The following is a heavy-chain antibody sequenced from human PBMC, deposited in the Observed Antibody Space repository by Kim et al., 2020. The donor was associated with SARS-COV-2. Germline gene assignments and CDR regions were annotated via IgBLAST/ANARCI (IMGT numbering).Heavy chain of an antibody. Sequence: GGSLRLSCAASGFTFSSYSMNWVRQAPGKGLEWVSSISSSSSYIYYEDSVKGRFTISRDNAKNSLYLKMNSLRAEDTAGYYCARDCYYGSGSYDYWGQGTLVTVSS. V-gene: IGHV3-21*01. CDR3: ARDCYYGSGSYDY. D-gene: IGHD3-10*01. CDR1: GFTFSSYS. CDR2: ISSSSSYI. J-gene: IGHJ4*02.